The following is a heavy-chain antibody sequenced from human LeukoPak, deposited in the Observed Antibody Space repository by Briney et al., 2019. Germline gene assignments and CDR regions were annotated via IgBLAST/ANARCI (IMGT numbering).Heavy chain of an antibody. V-gene: IGHV4-34*01. Sequence: PSETLSLTCAVYGGSFSRYSWSWIRQPPGKGLEWIGEINHSGSTNYNPSLKSRVTISVDTSMNQFSLKLSSVTAADTAVYYCARGTMTTVTYYFDYWGQGTLVTVSS. J-gene: IGHJ4*02. CDR1: GGSFSRYS. CDR2: INHSGST. D-gene: IGHD4-17*01. CDR3: ARGTMTTVTYYFDY.